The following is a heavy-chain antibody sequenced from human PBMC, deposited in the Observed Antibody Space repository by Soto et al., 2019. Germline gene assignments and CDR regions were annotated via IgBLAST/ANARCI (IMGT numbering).Heavy chain of an antibody. V-gene: IGHV4-59*08. CDR2: IYYSGST. J-gene: IGHJ4*02. CDR3: ARRYGGNLDY. D-gene: IGHD1-1*01. Sequence: QVQLQESGPGLVKPSETLSLTCTVSGGSISSYYWSWIRQHPGKGLEWIRYIYYSGSTNYNPSLRRRVTISADTSNNQFSLKLSSATAADTAVYYCARRYGGNLDYWGKGTLVTVSS. CDR1: GGSISSYY.